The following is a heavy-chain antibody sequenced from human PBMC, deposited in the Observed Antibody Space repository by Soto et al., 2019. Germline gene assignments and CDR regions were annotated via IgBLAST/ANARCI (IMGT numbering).Heavy chain of an antibody. J-gene: IGHJ4*02. CDR2: ISDSGGTS. D-gene: IGHD1-26*01. CDR1: GFIFTNNV. CDR3: AKRPRALLTFDY. Sequence: EVQLVDSGGGLVQPGGSLRLSCAASGFIFTNNVMSWVRQAPRKGLEWVSSISDSGGTSYYADSVKGRFTISRDNSKNTLYLQTNSLRAEDTAIYYCAKRPRALLTFDYWGQGTLVTVSS. V-gene: IGHV3-23*04.